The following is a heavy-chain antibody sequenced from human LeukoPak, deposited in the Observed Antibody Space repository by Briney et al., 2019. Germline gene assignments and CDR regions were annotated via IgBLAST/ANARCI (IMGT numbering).Heavy chain of an antibody. Sequence: GGSLRLSCGASGFIFSNYAMSWVRQAPGKGLEWVSAISGSGVYTYYADSVKGRFTISRDNSKNTLYLQMNGLRVEDTAVYYCVREGPRGLAFDIWGQGTMVTVSS. D-gene: IGHD3/OR15-3a*01. J-gene: IGHJ3*02. CDR2: ISGSGVYT. CDR1: GFIFSNYA. V-gene: IGHV3-23*01. CDR3: VREGPRGLAFDI.